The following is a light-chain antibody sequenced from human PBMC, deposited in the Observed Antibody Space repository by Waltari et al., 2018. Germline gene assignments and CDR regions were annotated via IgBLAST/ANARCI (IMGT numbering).Light chain of an antibody. CDR2: EVS. V-gene: IGKV1-9*01. CDR1: QGIGSY. CDR3: QQLYSYPRT. J-gene: IGKJ3*01. Sequence: DIQLTHSPSSLSPSVRDRVTITCRASQGIGSYLVWYLQKSGQAPKLLIYEVSTLQSGVSSRFSGSGSGTEFTLTISSLQPEDFATYYCQQLYSYPRTFGPGTKVDV.